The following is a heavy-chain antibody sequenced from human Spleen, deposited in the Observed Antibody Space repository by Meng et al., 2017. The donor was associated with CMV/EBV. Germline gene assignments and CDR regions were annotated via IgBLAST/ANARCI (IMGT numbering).Heavy chain of an antibody. CDR2: IYYSGST. D-gene: IGHD2-2*01. Sequence: SETLSLTCTVSGGSISSSSYYWGWIRQPPGKGLEWIGSIYYSGSTYYNPSLKSRVTISVDTSKNQFSLKLSSVTAADTAVYYCARDRVGSDAFDIWGQGTMVTVSS. V-gene: IGHV4-39*07. J-gene: IGHJ3*02. CDR3: ARDRVGSDAFDI. CDR1: GGSISSSSYY.